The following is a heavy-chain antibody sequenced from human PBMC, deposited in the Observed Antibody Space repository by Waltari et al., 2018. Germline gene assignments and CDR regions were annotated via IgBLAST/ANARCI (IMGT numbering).Heavy chain of an antibody. CDR1: GYTFTSYG. J-gene: IGHJ5*02. Sequence: QVQLVQSGAEVKKPGASVKVSCKASGYTFTSYGISWVRQAPGQGLEWMGWTSAYNCNTNYAQKLQGRVTMTTDTSTSTAYMELRSLRSDDTAVDYCARSDIVLPYNWFDPWGQGTLVTVSS. V-gene: IGHV1-18*01. CDR2: TSAYNCNT. CDR3: ARSDIVLPYNWFDP. D-gene: IGHD2-8*01.